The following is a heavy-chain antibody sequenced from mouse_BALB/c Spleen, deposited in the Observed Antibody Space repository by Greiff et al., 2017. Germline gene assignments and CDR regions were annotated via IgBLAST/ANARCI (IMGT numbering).Heavy chain of an antibody. CDR1: GFTFSSFG. CDR3: ARSPGDEVAY. CDR2: ISSGSSTI. Sequence: EVQGVESGGGLVQPGGSRKLSCAASGFTFSSFGMHWVRQAPEKGLEWVAYISSGSSTIYYADTVKGRFTISRDNPKNTLFLQMTSLRSEDTAMYYCARSPGDEVAYWGQGTLVTVSA. V-gene: IGHV5-17*02. D-gene: IGHD3-1*01. J-gene: IGHJ3*01.